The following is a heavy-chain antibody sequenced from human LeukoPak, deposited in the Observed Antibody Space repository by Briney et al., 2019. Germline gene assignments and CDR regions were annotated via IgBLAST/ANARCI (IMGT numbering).Heavy chain of an antibody. CDR3: PRSGKGDSSVWYFDP. D-gene: IGHD3-22*01. Sequence: AVKVSCKASGGTFSIYAISWVREAPGQGLEWMGGFIPIFGTANYAQKFQGRVTITADESTSTAYMELSSLCSDDTAAYYCPRSGKGDSSVWYFDPWGPGTLVTVSS. CDR1: GGTFSIYA. J-gene: IGHJ2*01. CDR2: FIPIFGTA. V-gene: IGHV1-69*13.